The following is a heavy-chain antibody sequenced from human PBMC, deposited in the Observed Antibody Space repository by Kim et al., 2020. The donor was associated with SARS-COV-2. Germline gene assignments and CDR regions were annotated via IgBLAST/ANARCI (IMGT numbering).Heavy chain of an antibody. CDR1: GGTFSSYA. D-gene: IGHD6-6*01. J-gene: IGHJ4*02. CDR3: ARNAYSSSLDSMNFDY. Sequence: SVKVSCKASGGTFSSYAISWVRQAPGQGLEWMGGIIPIFGTANYAQKFQGRVTITADESTSTAYMELSSLRSEDTAVYYCARNAYSSSLDSMNFDYWGQGTLVTVSS. V-gene: IGHV1-69*13. CDR2: IIPIFGTA.